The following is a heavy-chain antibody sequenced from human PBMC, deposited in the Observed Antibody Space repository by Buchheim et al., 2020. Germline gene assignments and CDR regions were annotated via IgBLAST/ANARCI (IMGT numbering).Heavy chain of an antibody. V-gene: IGHV4-59*01. Sequence: QVQLQESGPGLVKPSETLSLTCTVPGGSISSYYWSWIRQPPGKGLEWIGYIYYSGSTNYNPSLKSRVTISVDTSKNQFSLKLSSVTAADTAVYYCARARGYSYGVLDYWGQGTL. J-gene: IGHJ4*02. D-gene: IGHD5-18*01. CDR2: IYYSGST. CDR3: ARARGYSYGVLDY. CDR1: GGSISSYY.